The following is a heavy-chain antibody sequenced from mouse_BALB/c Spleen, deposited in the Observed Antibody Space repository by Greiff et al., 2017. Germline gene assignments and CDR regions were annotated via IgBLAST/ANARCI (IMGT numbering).Heavy chain of an antibody. Sequence: VQLKQSGAELARPGASVKLSCKASGYTFTSYWMQWVKQRPGQGLEWIGRIDPANGNTKYDPKFQGKATITADTSSNTAYLQLSSLTSEDTAVYYCARGGNYVDYWGQGTTLTVSS. J-gene: IGHJ2*01. CDR1: GYTFTSYW. CDR3: ARGGNYVDY. V-gene: IGHV14-1*02. CDR2: IDPANGNT.